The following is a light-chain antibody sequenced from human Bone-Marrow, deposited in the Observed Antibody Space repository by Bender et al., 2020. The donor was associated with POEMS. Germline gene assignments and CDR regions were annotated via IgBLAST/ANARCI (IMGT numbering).Light chain of an antibody. CDR3: AVWDDSLNGWV. V-gene: IGLV1-44*01. Sequence: QSVLTQPPSASGAPGQRVTISCSGSSSNIGSNTVNWYQQLPGTAPTLLIYSNYQRPSGVPDRFSGSKSGTSASLAISGLQSEDEADYYCAVWDDSLNGWVFGGGTKLTVL. J-gene: IGLJ3*02. CDR1: SSNIGSNT. CDR2: SNY.